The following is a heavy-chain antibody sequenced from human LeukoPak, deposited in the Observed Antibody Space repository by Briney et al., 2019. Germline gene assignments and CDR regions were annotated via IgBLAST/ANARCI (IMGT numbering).Heavy chain of an antibody. CDR2: INPSGGST. Sequence: GASVKVSCKASGYTCTSYNMHWVRQAPGQGLEWMGVINPSGGSTNYAQKFQGRVTMTRDTSTSTAYMELSSLRYEDTAVYYCARENSGNWNWFDPWGQGTLVTVSS. CDR3: ARENSGNWNWFDP. D-gene: IGHD5-12*01. CDR1: GYTCTSYN. J-gene: IGHJ5*02. V-gene: IGHV1-46*01.